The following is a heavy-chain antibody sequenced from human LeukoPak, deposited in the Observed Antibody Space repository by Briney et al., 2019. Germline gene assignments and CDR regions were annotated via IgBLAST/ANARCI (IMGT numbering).Heavy chain of an antibody. CDR2: IRSKAHGGTI. CDR1: GFPFGDFA. CDR3: SRDNYYDRSSFSKYYFDY. D-gene: IGHD3-22*01. Sequence: GGSLRLSCTASGFPFGDFAMSWVRQAPGKGLEWVGSIRSKAHGGTIEYAASVKGRFTISRDDSKSIAYLQMNSLKTEDTAVYYCSRDNYYDRSSFSKYYFDYWGQGTLVTVSS. V-gene: IGHV3-49*04. J-gene: IGHJ4*02.